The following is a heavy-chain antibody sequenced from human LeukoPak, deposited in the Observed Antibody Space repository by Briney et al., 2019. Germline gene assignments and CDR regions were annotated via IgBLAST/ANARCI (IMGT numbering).Heavy chain of an antibody. D-gene: IGHD5-12*01. J-gene: IGHJ6*04. CDR2: INHSGST. CDR3: ARGCRGESSGNYFCGMYV. CDR1: GGSFSGYY. Sequence: SETLSLTCAVYGGSFSGYYWSWIRQPPGKGLEWIGEINHSGSTNYNPSLKSRVTISVDTSKNQFSLKLSSVTAADTAVYYCARGCRGESSGNYFCGMYVWGKGTTVTVSS. V-gene: IGHV4-34*01.